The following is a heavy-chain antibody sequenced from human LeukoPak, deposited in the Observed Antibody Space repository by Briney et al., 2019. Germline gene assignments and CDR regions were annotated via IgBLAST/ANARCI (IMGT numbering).Heavy chain of an antibody. D-gene: IGHD3-10*01. V-gene: IGHV3-30*18. Sequence: GGSLRLSCAASGFSFKDYNMHWVRQAPGKGLEWVAVITYDGGNEYYTDSVKGRFTISRDNAKNSLYLQMNSLRAEDTALYYCAKDEFWGQGTLVTVSS. CDR2: ITYDGGNE. J-gene: IGHJ4*02. CDR3: AKDEF. CDR1: GFSFKDYN.